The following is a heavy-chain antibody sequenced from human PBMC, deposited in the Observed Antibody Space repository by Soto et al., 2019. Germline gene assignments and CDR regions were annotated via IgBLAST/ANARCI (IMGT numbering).Heavy chain of an antibody. V-gene: IGHV1-18*01. CDR3: ARRYCSGGSCYSGGAFDI. D-gene: IGHD2-15*01. J-gene: IGHJ3*02. CDR2: ISAYNGNT. CDR1: GYTFTSYG. Sequence: ASVKVSCKASGYTFTSYGISWVRQAPGQGLEWMGWISAYNGNTNYAQKLQGRVTMTTDTSTSTAYMELRSLRSDDTAVYYCARRYCSGGSCYSGGAFDIWGQGTMVTVSS.